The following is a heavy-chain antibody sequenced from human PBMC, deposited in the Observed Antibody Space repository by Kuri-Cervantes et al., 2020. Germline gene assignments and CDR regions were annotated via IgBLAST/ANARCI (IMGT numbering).Heavy chain of an antibody. Sequence: GSLRLSCTVSGGSISSSSYYWGWIRQPPGKGLEWIGSTYYSGSTYYNPSLKSRVTISVDTSKNQFSLKLSSVTAADTAVYYCARDGAGNYYYYGMDVWGQGTTVTVSS. CDR3: ARDGAGNYYYYGMDV. J-gene: IGHJ6*02. CDR2: TYYSGST. CDR1: GGSISSSSYY. V-gene: IGHV4-39*07. D-gene: IGHD6-19*01.